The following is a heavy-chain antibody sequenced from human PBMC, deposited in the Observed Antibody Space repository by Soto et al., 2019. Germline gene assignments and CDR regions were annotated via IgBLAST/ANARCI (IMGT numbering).Heavy chain of an antibody. D-gene: IGHD7-27*01. Sequence: PGGSLRLSCIVSGFTFSDQYMDWVRQAPGKGLEWVGRIRHKARSHTTEYAASVEGRFTISRDDSQNSLDLQMNSLKSEDTAVYYCIKASVGTFGHHYIDAWGKGTTVTVSS. CDR3: IKASVGTFGHHYIDA. V-gene: IGHV3-72*01. J-gene: IGHJ6*03. CDR1: GFTFSDQY. CDR2: IRHKARSHTT.